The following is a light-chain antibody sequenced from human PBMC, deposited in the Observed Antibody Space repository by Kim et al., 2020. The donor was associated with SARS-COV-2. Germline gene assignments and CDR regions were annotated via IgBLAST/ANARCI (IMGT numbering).Light chain of an antibody. CDR2: QDT. J-gene: IGLJ2*01. Sequence: VSPGQTASITCSGDKLGDKYACWYQQKPGQSPVLVIYQDTKRPTGIPERFSGSNSGNTATLTISGTQAMDEADYYCQAWDSSTVVFGGGTQLTVL. CDR3: QAWDSSTVV. V-gene: IGLV3-1*01. CDR1: KLGDKY.